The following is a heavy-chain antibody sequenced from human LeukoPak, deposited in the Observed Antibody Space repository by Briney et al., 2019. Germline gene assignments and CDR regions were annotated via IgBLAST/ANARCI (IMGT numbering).Heavy chain of an antibody. J-gene: IGHJ6*03. V-gene: IGHV1-18*01. CDR2: ISAYNGNT. CDR1: GYTFTSYG. D-gene: IGHD3/OR15-3a*01. CDR3: ARVGRLMPPADYYYYYYMDV. Sequence: GASVKVSCKASGYTFTSYGISWVRQAPGQGLEWMGWISAYNGNTNYAQKLQGRVTMTTDTSTSTAYMELRSLRSDDTAVYYCARVGRLMPPADYYYYYYMDVWGKGTTVTVSS.